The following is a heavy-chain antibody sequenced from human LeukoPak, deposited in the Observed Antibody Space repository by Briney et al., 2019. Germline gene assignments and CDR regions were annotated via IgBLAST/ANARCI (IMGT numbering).Heavy chain of an antibody. J-gene: IGHJ6*03. V-gene: IGHV5-51*01. D-gene: IGHD3-10*01. Sequence: GESLMISCKGSGYSFTSYWIGWVRQMPGKGLEWMGIIYPGDSDTRYSPSFQGQVTISADKSISTAYLQWSSLKASDTAMYYCARLASPIYGSGSYYKYYYYYMDVWGKGTTVTVSS. CDR1: GYSFTSYW. CDR2: IYPGDSDT. CDR3: ARLASPIYGSGSYYKYYYYYMDV.